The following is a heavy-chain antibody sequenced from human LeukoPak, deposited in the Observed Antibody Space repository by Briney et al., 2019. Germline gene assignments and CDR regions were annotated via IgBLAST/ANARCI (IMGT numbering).Heavy chain of an antibody. CDR3: AKDGYDYYYYYMDV. D-gene: IGHD1-1*01. CDR1: GFTFSSYW. J-gene: IGHJ6*03. Sequence: PGGSLRLSCAASGFTFSSYWMHWVRQAPGKGLVWVSRINSDGSSTIYADSVKGRFTISRDNAKNTLYLQMNSLRAEDTAVYYCAKDGYDYYYYYMDVWGKGTTVTVSS. V-gene: IGHV3-74*01. CDR2: INSDGSST.